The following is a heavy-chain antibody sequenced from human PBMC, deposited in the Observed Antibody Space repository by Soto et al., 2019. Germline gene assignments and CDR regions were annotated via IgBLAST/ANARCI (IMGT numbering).Heavy chain of an antibody. CDR3: ATQRTPTVTTRGYYYYYYMDV. Sequence: QVQLQESGPGLVKPSGTLSLTCAVSSGSISSSNWWSWVRQPPGKGLEWIGEIYHSGSTNYNPSLKSRVTISVDKSKNQFSLKLSSVTAADTAVYYCATQRTPTVTTRGYYYYYYMDVWGKGTTVTVSS. CDR1: SGSISSSNW. J-gene: IGHJ6*03. D-gene: IGHD4-17*01. V-gene: IGHV4-4*02. CDR2: IYHSGST.